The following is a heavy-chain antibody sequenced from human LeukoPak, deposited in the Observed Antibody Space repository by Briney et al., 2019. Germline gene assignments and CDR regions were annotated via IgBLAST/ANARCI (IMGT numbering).Heavy chain of an antibody. CDR3: AKDDYYDSSGSWGGY. J-gene: IGHJ4*02. V-gene: IGHV3-30*02. Sequence: PGGSLRLSCAASGFTFSSYGMHWVRQAPGKGLEWVAFIRYDGSNKYYADSVKGRFTISRDNSKNTLYLQMSSLRAEDTAVYYCAKDDYYDSSGSWGGYWGQGTLVTVSS. D-gene: IGHD3-22*01. CDR1: GFTFSSYG. CDR2: IRYDGSNK.